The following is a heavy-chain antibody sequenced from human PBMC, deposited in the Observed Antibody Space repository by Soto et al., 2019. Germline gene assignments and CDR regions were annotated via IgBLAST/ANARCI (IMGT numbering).Heavy chain of an antibody. CDR3: VRFWPPPYSDALTDYTDAFDY. J-gene: IGHJ4*02. CDR1: GFIFSSYW. V-gene: IGHV3-7*01. Sequence: GGSLRLSCAASGFIFSSYWMTWVRQAPGKGLEWVANIKQGGSEKHYVDSVKGRFTISRDDAKNSVYLQIDNLRAEDTAVYYCVRFWPPPYSDALTDYTDAFDYWGQGTLVTVSS. CDR2: IKQGGSEK. D-gene: IGHD3-9*01.